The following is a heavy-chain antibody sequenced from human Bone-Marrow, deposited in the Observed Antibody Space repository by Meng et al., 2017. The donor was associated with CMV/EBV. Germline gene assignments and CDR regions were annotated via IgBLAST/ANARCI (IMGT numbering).Heavy chain of an antibody. J-gene: IGHJ6*02. D-gene: IGHD1-7*01. CDR3: ARDSNYSHLLYYGMDV. Sequence: ASVKVSCKASGYTFTSYDINWVQQATGQGLEWMGWMNPNSGNTGYAQKFQGRVTMTRNTSISTAYMELSSLRSEDTAVYYCARDSNYSHLLYYGMDVWGQGTMVTVSS. CDR2: MNPNSGNT. CDR1: GYTFTSYD. V-gene: IGHV1-8*01.